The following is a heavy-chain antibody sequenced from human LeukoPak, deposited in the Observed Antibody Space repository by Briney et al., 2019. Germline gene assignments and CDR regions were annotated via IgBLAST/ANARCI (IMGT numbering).Heavy chain of an antibody. V-gene: IGHV4-34*01. CDR1: GGSFSGYY. J-gene: IGHJ5*02. D-gene: IGHD3-3*01. Sequence: SETLSLTCAVYGGSFSGYYWSWIRQPPGKGLEWIGEINHSGSTNYNPSLKSRVTISVDTSKNQFSLKLSSVTAADTAVYYCARGLGIFGVVIRNWFDPWGQGTLVTVSS. CDR3: ARGLGIFGVVIRNWFDP. CDR2: INHSGST.